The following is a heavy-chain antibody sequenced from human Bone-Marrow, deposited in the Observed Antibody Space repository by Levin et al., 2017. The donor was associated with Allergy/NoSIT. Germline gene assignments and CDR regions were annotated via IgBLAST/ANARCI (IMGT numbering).Heavy chain of an antibody. D-gene: IGHD3-22*01. CDR3: ARHGPLRSSGYSVDY. V-gene: IGHV4-39*01. Sequence: PSETLSLTCTVSGGSISSSSYYWGWIRQPPGKGLEWIGSIYYSGSTYYNPSLKSRVTISVDTSKNQFSLKLSSVTAADTAVYYCARHGPLRSSGYSVDYWGQGTLVTVSS. CDR2: IYYSGST. CDR1: GGSISSSSYY. J-gene: IGHJ4*02.